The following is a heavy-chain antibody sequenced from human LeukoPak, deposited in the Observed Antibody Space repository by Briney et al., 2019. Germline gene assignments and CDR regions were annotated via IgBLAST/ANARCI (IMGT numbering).Heavy chain of an antibody. CDR3: ARNRKANWNDFWYFDL. V-gene: IGHV4-59*01. CDR1: GGSISSYY. Sequence: SETLSLTCTVSGGSISSYYWSWIRQPPGKGLEWIGYIYYSGSTNYNPSLKSRVTISVDTSKNQFSLKLSSVTAADTAVYYCARNRKANWNDFWYFDLWGRGTLVTVSS. D-gene: IGHD1-20*01. CDR2: IYYSGST. J-gene: IGHJ2*01.